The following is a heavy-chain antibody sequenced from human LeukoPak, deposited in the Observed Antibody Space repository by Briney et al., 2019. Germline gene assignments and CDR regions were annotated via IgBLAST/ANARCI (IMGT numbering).Heavy chain of an antibody. CDR3: ARDPQWLVPFDY. J-gene: IGHJ4*02. D-gene: IGHD6-19*01. V-gene: IGHV3-21*01. CDR2: IDSSSSYI. Sequence: NPGGSLRLSCAASGFTFSSYSMNWVRQAPGKGLEWVSSIDSSSSYIYYADSVKGRFTISRDNAKNTLYLQMNSLRAEDTAVYYCARDPQWLVPFDYWGQGTLVTVSS. CDR1: GFTFSSYS.